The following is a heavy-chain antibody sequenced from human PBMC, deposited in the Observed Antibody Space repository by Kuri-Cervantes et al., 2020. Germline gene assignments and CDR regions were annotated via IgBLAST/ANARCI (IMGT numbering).Heavy chain of an antibody. CDR2: ISWNSGSI. CDR3: AKDYYDTSGAY. D-gene: IGHD3-22*01. CDR1: GFTFDDYA. V-gene: IGHV3-9*01. Sequence: SLKISCAASGFTFDDYAMHWVRQAPGKGLEWVSGISWNSGSIGYADSVKGRFTISRDNSKNTLNLQMSSLRAEDTAVYYCAKDYYDTSGAYWGQGTLVTVSS. J-gene: IGHJ4*02.